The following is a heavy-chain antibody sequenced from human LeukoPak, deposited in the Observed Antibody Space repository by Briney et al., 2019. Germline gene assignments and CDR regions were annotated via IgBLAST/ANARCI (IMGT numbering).Heavy chain of an antibody. CDR3: ARGRSYDILTGYLFDH. J-gene: IGHJ4*02. CDR2: INPNSGGT. D-gene: IGHD3-9*01. Sequence: GASVKVSCKASGSTFTGYSMHWVRQAPGQGLEGMGWINPNSGGTNYAQKFQGRVTVTRDTSINTAYIELSRLTSDDTAVYYCARGRSYDILTGYLFDHWGQGTLVTVSS. V-gene: IGHV1-2*02. CDR1: GSTFTGYS.